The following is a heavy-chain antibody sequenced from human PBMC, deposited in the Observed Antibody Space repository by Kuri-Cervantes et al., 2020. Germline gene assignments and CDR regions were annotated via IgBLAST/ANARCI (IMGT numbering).Heavy chain of an antibody. CDR1: GFTFSSYW. J-gene: IGHJ6*03. V-gene: IGHV3-48*04. CDR2: ISSSSSTI. Sequence: GESLKISCAASGFTFSSYWMSWVRQAPGKGLEWVSYISSSSSTIYYADSVKGRFTISRDNAKNSLYLQMNSLRAEDTAVYYCAKGWGEDYYYYYYYMDVWGKGTTVTVSS. CDR3: AKGWGEDYYYYYYYMDV. D-gene: IGHD3-10*01.